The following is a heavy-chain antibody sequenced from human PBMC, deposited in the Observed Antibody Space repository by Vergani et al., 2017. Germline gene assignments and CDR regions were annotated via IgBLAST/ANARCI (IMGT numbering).Heavy chain of an antibody. V-gene: IGHV3-30*18. CDR2: ISYDGSNK. CDR1: GFTFSSSG. CDR3: AKDSLHDGDSSGFILY. Sequence: VQLVESGGGLVQPGRSLRLSCAASGFTFSSSGMHWVRQAPGKGLEWVAVISYDGSNKYYADSVKGRFTISRDNSKNTLYRQMKSLRDEDTAVYYCAKDSLHDGDSSGFILYWGQGTLDTVSS. J-gene: IGHJ4*02. D-gene: IGHD4-17*01.